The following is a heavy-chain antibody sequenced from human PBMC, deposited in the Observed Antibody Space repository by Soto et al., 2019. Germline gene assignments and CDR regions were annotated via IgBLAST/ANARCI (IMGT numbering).Heavy chain of an antibody. V-gene: IGHV4-30-2*06. Sequence: PSETLSLTCTVSGGSISSGGYSWTWIRQSPGKGLEWIGYTYQSGSAYYNPSLKSRVTISVDRSKNQFSLNLTYVTAADTAVYYCARDYYGMDVWGQGTTVTVSS. CDR3: ARDYYGMDV. CDR1: GGSISSGGYS. CDR2: TYQSGSA. J-gene: IGHJ6*02.